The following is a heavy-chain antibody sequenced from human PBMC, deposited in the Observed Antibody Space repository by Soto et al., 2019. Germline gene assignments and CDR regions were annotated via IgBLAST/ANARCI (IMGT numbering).Heavy chain of an antibody. CDR1: GFSLSNSG. D-gene: IGHD5-12*01. CDR3: ATEGPNGYIPYYIVN. J-gene: IGHJ4*02. V-gene: IGHV3-48*02. Sequence: GGSLRLSCSASGFSLSNSGMFWVRQAPGKGLEWISYISRSHSAIYYADSVKGRFTMSRDNAKNSLFLQMNSLRDEDRAVYYRATEGPNGYIPYYIVNWDQGVPLSVSS. CDR2: ISRSHSAI.